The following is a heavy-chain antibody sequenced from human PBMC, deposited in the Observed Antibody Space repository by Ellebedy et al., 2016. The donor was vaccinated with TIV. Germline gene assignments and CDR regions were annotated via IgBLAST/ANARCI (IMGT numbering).Heavy chain of an antibody. J-gene: IGHJ4*02. CDR1: GFTFKTYW. CDR2: INADGSTT. CDR3: ARRNPSCYDPFLDS. D-gene: IGHD5-12*01. V-gene: IGHV3-74*01. Sequence: GESLKIYCAASGFTFKTYWMVWVRQAPGQGLEWISHINADGSTTTYADSVEGRFTISRGNAKNTLYLQMHSLGAEDTADYFCARRNPSCYDPFLDSWGQGTPVTVSS.